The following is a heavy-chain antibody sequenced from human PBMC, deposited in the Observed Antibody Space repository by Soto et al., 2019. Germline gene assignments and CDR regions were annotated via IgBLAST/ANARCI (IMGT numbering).Heavy chain of an antibody. CDR1: GVTLTNVW. J-gene: IGHJ4*02. D-gene: IGHD3-10*01. Sequence: GGSLRLSCAGSGVTLTNVWMNWVRQAPGKGPEWVGRIKSKTDGGIADYAEPVKGRFTISRDNSKNTLFLQMNSLSVEDTAVYYCARSAPYYPLDYWGQGTLVTVSS. CDR3: ARSAPYYPLDY. V-gene: IGHV3-15*07. CDR2: IKSKTDGGIA.